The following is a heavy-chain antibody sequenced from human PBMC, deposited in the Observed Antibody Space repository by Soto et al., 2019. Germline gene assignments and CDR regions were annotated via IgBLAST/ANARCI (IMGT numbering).Heavy chain of an antibody. CDR2: INHSGST. Sequence: SETLSLTCAVYGGSFSGYYWSWIRQPPGKGLEWIGEINHSGSTNYNPSLKSRVTISVDTSKNQFSLKLSSVTAADTAVYYCAREGGYCSGGSCPYYFDYWGQGTLVTVSS. D-gene: IGHD2-15*01. CDR3: AREGGYCSGGSCPYYFDY. CDR1: GGSFSGYY. J-gene: IGHJ4*02. V-gene: IGHV4-34*01.